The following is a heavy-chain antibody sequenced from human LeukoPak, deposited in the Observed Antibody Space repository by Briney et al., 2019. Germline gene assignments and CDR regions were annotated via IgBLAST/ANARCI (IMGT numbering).Heavy chain of an antibody. CDR1: GFTFSPYA. CDR3: AKGGGAGHYYLDV. V-gene: IGHV3-23*01. CDR2: IISGSGGST. Sequence: PGGSLRLSCAASGFTFSPYAMTWVRQAPGKGLEWVSAIISGSGGSTYYADSVRGRFTISRDNSKNTLYLQMNSLRAEDTAVYYCAKGGGAGHYYLDVWGKGTTVTVSS. J-gene: IGHJ6*03. D-gene: IGHD3-16*01.